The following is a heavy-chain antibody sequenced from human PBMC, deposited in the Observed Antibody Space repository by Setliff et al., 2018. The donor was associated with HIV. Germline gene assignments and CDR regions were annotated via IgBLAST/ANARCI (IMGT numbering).Heavy chain of an antibody. CDR2: ISSSSSYI. V-gene: IGHV3-21*01. CDR3: ARDQGNYVPLGYYYGMDV. J-gene: IGHJ6*02. Sequence: GGSLRLSCAASGFSFSSYGMNWVRQAPGKGLEWVSFISSSSSYIYYADSVKGRFTISRDNAKNSLYLQMNSLRAEDTAVYYCARDQGNYVPLGYYYGMDVWGQGTTVTVSS. CDR1: GFSFSSYG. D-gene: IGHD1-7*01.